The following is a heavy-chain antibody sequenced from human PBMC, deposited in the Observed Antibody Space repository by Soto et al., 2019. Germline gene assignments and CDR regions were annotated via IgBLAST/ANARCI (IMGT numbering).Heavy chain of an antibody. V-gene: IGHV3-30-3*01. CDR1: GFTLSSYA. Sequence: QVHLVESGGGVVQPGRSLRLPCAASGFTLSSYAMHWVRQAPGKGLEWVAVISYDGSNKYYADSVKGRFTISRDNSKNTLYLQMNSLRAEDTAVYYCASEGVATISRDYWGQGTLVTVSS. CDR2: ISYDGSNK. D-gene: IGHD5-12*01. J-gene: IGHJ4*02. CDR3: ASEGVATISRDY.